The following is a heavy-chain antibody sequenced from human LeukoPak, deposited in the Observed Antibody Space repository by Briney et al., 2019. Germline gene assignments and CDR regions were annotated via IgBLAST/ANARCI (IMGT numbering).Heavy chain of an antibody. CDR1: GFTFNSYG. D-gene: IGHD3-22*01. V-gene: IGHV3-33*01. Sequence: GGSLRLSCAASGFTFNSYGMHWVRQAPGKGLEWVAVIWYDGSNKSYVDSVKGRFTISRDNSKNTLYLQMNSLRAEDTAVYYCARDKGGYYDSSGYFNIGYYFDYWGQGTLVTVSS. CDR2: IWYDGSNK. CDR3: ARDKGGYYDSSGYFNIGYYFDY. J-gene: IGHJ4*02.